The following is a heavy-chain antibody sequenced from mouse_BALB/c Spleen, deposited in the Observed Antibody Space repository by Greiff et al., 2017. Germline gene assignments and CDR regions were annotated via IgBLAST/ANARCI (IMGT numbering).Heavy chain of an antibody. CDR1: GYSITSGYY. CDR3: AGETTEVADAMDY. Sequence: VQLKESGPGLVKPSQSLSLTCSVTGYSITSGYYWNWIRQFPGNKLEWMGYISYDGSNNYNPSLKNRISITRDTSKNQFFLKLNSVTPEDTATYYCAGETTEVADAMDYWGQGTSVTVSS. CDR2: ISYDGSN. V-gene: IGHV3-6*02. J-gene: IGHJ4*01. D-gene: IGHD1-1*01.